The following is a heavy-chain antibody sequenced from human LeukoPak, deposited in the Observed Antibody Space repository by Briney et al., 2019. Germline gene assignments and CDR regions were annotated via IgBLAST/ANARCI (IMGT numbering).Heavy chain of an antibody. J-gene: IGHJ4*02. CDR1: GGSISSYY. D-gene: IGHD3-10*01. V-gene: IGHV4-59*12. CDR2: IYYSGST. CDR3: ARDSGYPEG. Sequence: KPSETLSPTCTVSGGSISSYYWSWIRQPPGKGLEWIGYIYYSGSTNYNPSLKSRVTISVDTSKNHFSLKLTSVTAADTAVYYCARDSGYPEGWGQGTLVTVSS.